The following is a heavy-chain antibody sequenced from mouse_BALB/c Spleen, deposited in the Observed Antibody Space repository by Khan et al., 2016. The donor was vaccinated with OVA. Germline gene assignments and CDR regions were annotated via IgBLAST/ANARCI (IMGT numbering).Heavy chain of an antibody. CDR1: GYTFTDYA. V-gene: IGHV1S137*01. CDR3: ARWGGNRFAY. Sequence: VELVESGPELVRPGVSVKISCKGSGYTFTDYAMHWVKQSPAKRLEWIGVISTYYGDVTYNQKFKGKATMTVDKSSSTAYMELARLKSEDSAIYYGARWGGNRFAYWGQGTLVTVSA. J-gene: IGHJ3*01. CDR2: ISTYYGDV.